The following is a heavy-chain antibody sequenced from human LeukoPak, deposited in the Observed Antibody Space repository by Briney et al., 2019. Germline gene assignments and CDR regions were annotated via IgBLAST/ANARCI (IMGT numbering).Heavy chain of an antibody. CDR2: FYPGDSDT. CDR1: GSIFTNYW. V-gene: IGHV5-51*01. D-gene: IGHD3-22*01. J-gene: IGHJ4*02. Sequence: GASLQISCKGSGSIFTNYWIGWVRPLPGKGLEWMGIFYPGDSDTRYSPSVEGEVTISADKSVTTAYLQWSSLKASDTAIYYCARLYYYDSSGYYPSGGYYFDYWGQGTLVTVSS. CDR3: ARLYYYDSSGYYPSGGYYFDY.